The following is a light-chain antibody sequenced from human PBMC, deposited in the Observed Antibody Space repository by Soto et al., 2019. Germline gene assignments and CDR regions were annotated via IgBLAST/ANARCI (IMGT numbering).Light chain of an antibody. Sequence: EVVMTQSPATVSVSPGEGVTLSCRASQTISNDLAWYQQKPGQAPRLLIYGASTRATGVPARFSGGGSGTEFTLTISSLQSEDFATYYCQQFNSYPITFGQGTRLEIK. CDR3: QQFNSYPIT. CDR1: QTISND. CDR2: GAS. J-gene: IGKJ5*01. V-gene: IGKV3-15*01.